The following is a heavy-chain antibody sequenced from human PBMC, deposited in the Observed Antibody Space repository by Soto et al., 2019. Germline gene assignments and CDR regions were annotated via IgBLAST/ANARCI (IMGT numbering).Heavy chain of an antibody. D-gene: IGHD2-2*01. CDR3: AKDKLGYQLPYGMDV. V-gene: IGHV3-23*01. J-gene: IGHJ6*02. Sequence: EVQLLESGGGLVQPGGSLRLSCSASGFTFSSYARIWFRESPGQGLKWFSAISGSGGSPYYATSVKGRFTISRDNSKNTLDLQMNSLRAEDTAVYYCAKDKLGYQLPYGMDVWGQGTTVTVS. CDR1: GFTFSSYA. CDR2: ISGSGGSP.